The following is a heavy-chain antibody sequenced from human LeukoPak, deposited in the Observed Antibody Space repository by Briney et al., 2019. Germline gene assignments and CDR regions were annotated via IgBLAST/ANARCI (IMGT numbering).Heavy chain of an antibody. CDR3: ARGPSGYHNT. Sequence: GGSLRLSCVAPGFTFSTYNMNWVRQAPGKGLEWVSYISSSGDTIYYADSVKGRFTISRDNAKNSLYLQMNSLRAEDTAVYYCARGPSGYHNTGGQGTLVTVSS. V-gene: IGHV3-48*01. CDR1: GFTFSTYN. J-gene: IGHJ4*02. D-gene: IGHD5-12*01. CDR2: ISSSGDTI.